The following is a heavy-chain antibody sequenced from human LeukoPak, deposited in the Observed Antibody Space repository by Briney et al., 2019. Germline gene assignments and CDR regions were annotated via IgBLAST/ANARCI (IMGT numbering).Heavy chain of an antibody. CDR2: IYYSGST. Sequence: PSETLSLTCTVSGGSISSGDYYWSWIRQPPGKGLEWIGYIYYSGSTYYNPSLKSRVTISVDTSKSQFSLKLSSVTAADTAVYYCARDYYGSGDYNWFDPWGQGTLVTVSS. J-gene: IGHJ5*02. CDR3: ARDYYGSGDYNWFDP. D-gene: IGHD3-10*01. CDR1: GGSISSGDYY. V-gene: IGHV4-30-4*01.